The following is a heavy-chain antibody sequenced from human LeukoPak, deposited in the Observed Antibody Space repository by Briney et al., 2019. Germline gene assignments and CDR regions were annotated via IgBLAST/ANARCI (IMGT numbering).Heavy chain of an antibody. CDR1: GYTFTGYY. CDR3: AGRRYCSSTSCYRDYYYMDV. CDR2: INPSSGGT. Sequence: GASVKVSCKASGYTFTGYYMHWVRQAPGQGLEWMGWINPSSGGTNYAQKFQGRVTMTRDTSISTAYMELSRLRSDDTAVYYCAGRRYCSSTSCYRDYYYMDVWGKGTTATVSS. J-gene: IGHJ6*03. D-gene: IGHD2-2*01. V-gene: IGHV1-2*02.